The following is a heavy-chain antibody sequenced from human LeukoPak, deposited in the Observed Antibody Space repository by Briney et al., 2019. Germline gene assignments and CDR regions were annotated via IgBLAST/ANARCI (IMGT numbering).Heavy chain of an antibody. D-gene: IGHD3-22*01. V-gene: IGHV3-48*01. CDR1: GFTFSTYS. J-gene: IGHJ4*02. CDR2: ISSSSSTI. Sequence: GGSLRLSCAASGFTFSTYSMNWVRQAPGKGLEWVSYISSSSSTIYYADSVKGRFTISRDNAKNSLYLQMDSLRAEDTAVYYCARGSTYYDSSGQVPFDYWGQGTLVTVSS. CDR3: ARGSTYYDSSGQVPFDY.